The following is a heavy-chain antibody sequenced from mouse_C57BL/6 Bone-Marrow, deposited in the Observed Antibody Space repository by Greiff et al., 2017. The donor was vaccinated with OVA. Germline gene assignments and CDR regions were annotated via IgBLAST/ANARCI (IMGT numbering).Heavy chain of an antibody. CDR2: IDPSDSYT. D-gene: IGHD1-1*01. CDR1: GYTFTSYW. CDR3: ARWGGSTFDY. J-gene: IGHJ2*01. Sequence: QVQLKQPGAELVRPGTSVKLSCKASGYTFTSYWMHWVKQRPGQGLEWIGVIDPSDSYTNYNQKFKGKATLTVDTSSSTAYMQLSSLTSEDSAVYYCARWGGSTFDYWGQGTTLTVSS. V-gene: IGHV1-59*01.